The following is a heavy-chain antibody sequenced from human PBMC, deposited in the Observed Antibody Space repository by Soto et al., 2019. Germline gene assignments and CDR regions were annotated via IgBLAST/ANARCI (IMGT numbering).Heavy chain of an antibody. J-gene: IGHJ4*02. CDR2: ISYDGGSK. Sequence: QVQLVESGGGVVQPGKSLRLSCAASGFTFSTYGIHWVRQAPGKGLEWVALISYDGGSKYYGDSVKGRFIISRDNSHNTVSLQMNSLRADDTAVYFCAKEQLAMTVVVADYFDSWGQGTLVNVAS. V-gene: IGHV3-30*18. CDR1: GFTFSTYG. CDR3: AKEQLAMTVVVADYFDS. D-gene: IGHD3-22*01.